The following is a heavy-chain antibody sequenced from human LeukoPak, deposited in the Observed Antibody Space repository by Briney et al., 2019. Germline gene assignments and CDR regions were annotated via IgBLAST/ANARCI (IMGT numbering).Heavy chain of an antibody. CDR1: GGSISSYY. CDR2: IYYSGST. Sequence: PSETLSLTCTVSGGSISSYYWSWVRQPPGKGLEGIGYIYYSGSTNYNPSLKSRVTISVDTSKNQFSLKLSSVTAADTAVYYCARGMTAFFDYWGQGTLVTVSS. V-gene: IGHV4-59*01. CDR3: ARGMTAFFDY. J-gene: IGHJ4*02. D-gene: IGHD5-18*01.